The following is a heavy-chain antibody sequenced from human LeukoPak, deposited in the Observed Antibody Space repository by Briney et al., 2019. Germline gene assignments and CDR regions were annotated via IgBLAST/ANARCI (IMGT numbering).Heavy chain of an antibody. J-gene: IGHJ4*02. CDR3: AGGLRGATGNFDY. Sequence: WGSLRLSCAASGFTFSSYAMSWVRQAPGKGLEWVSAISGSGGSTYYADSVKGRFTISRDNSKNTLYLQMNSLRAEDTAVYYCAGGLRGATGNFDYWGQGTLVTVSS. D-gene: IGHD1-26*01. CDR2: ISGSGGST. V-gene: IGHV3-23*01. CDR1: GFTFSSYA.